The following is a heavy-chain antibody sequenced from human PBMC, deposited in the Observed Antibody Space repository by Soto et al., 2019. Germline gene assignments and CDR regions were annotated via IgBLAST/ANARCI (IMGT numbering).Heavy chain of an antibody. CDR2: IIPIFGTA. Sequence: QVQLVQSGAEVKKPGSSVKVSCKASGGTFSSYAISWVRQAPGQGLEWMGGIIPIFGTANYAQKFQGRVTITADESTSTGYMELSSLRSEDTAVYYCARDPDYGGNSGYYYGMDVWGQGTTVTVSS. CDR3: ARDPDYGGNSGYYYGMDV. V-gene: IGHV1-69*01. J-gene: IGHJ6*02. CDR1: GGTFSSYA. D-gene: IGHD4-17*01.